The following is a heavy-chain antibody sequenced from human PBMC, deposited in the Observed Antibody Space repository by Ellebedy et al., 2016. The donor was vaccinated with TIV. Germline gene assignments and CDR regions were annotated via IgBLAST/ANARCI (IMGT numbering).Heavy chain of an antibody. D-gene: IGHD2/OR15-2a*01. Sequence: SETLSLXCTVSGGSISSDNYYWSWVRQQPGKGLEWIAYIHHSGRSYYNPSLMSRVTISVDTSQNQFSPKINSMRAADTAVYYCAREIIEATDTDGFDIWGQGTMVTVPS. V-gene: IGHV4-31*03. CDR1: GGSISSDNYY. J-gene: IGHJ3*02. CDR3: AREIIEATDTDGFDI. CDR2: IHHSGRS.